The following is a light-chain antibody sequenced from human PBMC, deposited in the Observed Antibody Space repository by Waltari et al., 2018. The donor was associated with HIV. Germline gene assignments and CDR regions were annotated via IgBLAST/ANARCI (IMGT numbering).Light chain of an antibody. J-gene: IGLJ3*02. V-gene: IGLV3-21*02. CDR3: QVWDSNNGHQGV. CDR1: HIRSNS. Sequence: SSVLTQRPSVSVAPGQTASITCGGNHIRSNSVHWYQPKPVQAPAVLVYDDYDLPSGIPERFPGSNSDNTATLTINRVEDGDEADYYCQVWDSNNGHQGVFGGGTKLTVL. CDR2: DDY.